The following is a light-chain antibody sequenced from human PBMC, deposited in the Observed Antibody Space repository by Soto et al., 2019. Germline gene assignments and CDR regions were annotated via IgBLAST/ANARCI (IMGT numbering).Light chain of an antibody. Sequence: EIVLTQSPGTLSLSPGERATLSCRASQSVTSNYLAWHQQKPGQAPRLLIYSASSRATGIPDRFSGSGSGTDYTLTISRLEPEDSAVYYCQQYGYSFWTFGQGTKVDIK. CDR3: QQYGYSFWT. V-gene: IGKV3-20*01. CDR1: QSVTSNY. J-gene: IGKJ1*01. CDR2: SAS.